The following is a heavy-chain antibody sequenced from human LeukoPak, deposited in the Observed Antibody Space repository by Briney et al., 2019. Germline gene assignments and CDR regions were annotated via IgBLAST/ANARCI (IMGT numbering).Heavy chain of an antibody. D-gene: IGHD6-13*01. CDR2: IYYSGST. J-gene: IGHJ4*02. Sequence: PSETLSLTCTVSGGSISSYYWSWIRQPPGKGLEWIGYIYYSGSTNYNPSLKSRVTISVDTSKNQFSLKLSSVTAADTAVYYCARLYDGSSWQLPIYYFDYWGQGTLVTVSS. CDR1: GGSISSYY. V-gene: IGHV4-59*12. CDR3: ARLYDGSSWQLPIYYFDY.